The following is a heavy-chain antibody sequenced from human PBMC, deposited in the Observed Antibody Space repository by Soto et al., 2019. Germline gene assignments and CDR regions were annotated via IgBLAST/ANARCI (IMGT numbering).Heavy chain of an antibody. CDR2: VYYSGIT. Sequence: ETLSLTVTVSGGAISSYYWSRIRRPPGKGLEWIGYVYYSGITNYNPSLKSRLTISVDTSKNQFSLKLSSVTAADTAVYYGARDAPGSSWQDYWGQGTLVTVSS. CDR1: GGAISSYY. V-gene: IGHV4-59*01. D-gene: IGHD6-13*01. CDR3: ARDAPGSSWQDY. J-gene: IGHJ4*02.